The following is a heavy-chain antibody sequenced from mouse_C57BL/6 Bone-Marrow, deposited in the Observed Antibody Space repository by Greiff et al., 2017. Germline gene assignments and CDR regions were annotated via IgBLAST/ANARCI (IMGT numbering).Heavy chain of an antibody. Sequence: QVQLQQPGAELVKPGASVKMSCKASGYTFTSYWITWVKQRPGQGLEWIGDIYPGSGSTNYNEKFKSKATLTVDTSSSTAYMQLRSLTSEDSAVYYCARLTTVVATPYYAMDYWGQGTSVTVSS. CDR1: GYTFTSYW. CDR2: IYPGSGST. V-gene: IGHV1-55*01. J-gene: IGHJ4*01. D-gene: IGHD1-1*01. CDR3: ARLTTVVATPYYAMDY.